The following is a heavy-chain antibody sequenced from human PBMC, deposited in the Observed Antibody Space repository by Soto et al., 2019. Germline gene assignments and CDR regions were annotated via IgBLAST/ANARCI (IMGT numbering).Heavy chain of an antibody. V-gene: IGHV4-34*01. CDR2: INHSGST. Sequence: SETLSLTCAVYGGSFIGSYCIFIRHPASKGLEWIVEINHSGSTNYNPSLKSRVTISVDTSKNQFSLKLSSVTAADTAVYYCARGGSSSWYGYYGMDVWGQGTTVTVSS. CDR3: ARGGSSSWYGYYGMDV. CDR1: GGSFIGSY. D-gene: IGHD6-13*01. J-gene: IGHJ6*02.